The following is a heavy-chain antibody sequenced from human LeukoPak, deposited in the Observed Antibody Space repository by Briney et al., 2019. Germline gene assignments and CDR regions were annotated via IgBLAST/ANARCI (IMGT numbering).Heavy chain of an antibody. CDR3: ARHIDSSSWSYFDY. J-gene: IGHJ4*02. D-gene: IGHD6-13*01. CDR2: IYYSGST. Sequence: SETLSLTCTVSGGSISSYYWSWIRQPPGKGLEWIGYIYYSGSTNYNPSLKSRVTISVDTSKNQFSLKLSSVTAADTAVYYCARHIDSSSWSYFDYWGQGTLVTVSP. V-gene: IGHV4-59*08. CDR1: GGSISSYY.